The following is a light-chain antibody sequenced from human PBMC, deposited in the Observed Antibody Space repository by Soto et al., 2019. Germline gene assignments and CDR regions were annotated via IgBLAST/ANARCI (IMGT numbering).Light chain of an antibody. Sequence: DIQMTQSPSTLSASVGDRVTITCRASQSISSWLAWYLQKPGKAPKLLIYKASTLQDGVPSRFSASGSGTEFTLTISSLQPDDFATYYCQQYSSYSPYTFGQGTKLEIK. CDR1: QSISSW. CDR3: QQYSSYSPYT. CDR2: KAS. V-gene: IGKV1-5*03. J-gene: IGKJ2*01.